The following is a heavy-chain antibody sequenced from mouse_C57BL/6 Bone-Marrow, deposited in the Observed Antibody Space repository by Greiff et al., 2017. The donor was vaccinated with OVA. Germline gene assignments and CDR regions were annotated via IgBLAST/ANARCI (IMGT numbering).Heavy chain of an antibody. Sequence: VQGVESGPELVKPGASVKISCKASGYAFSSSWMNWVKQRPGKGLEWIGRIYPGDGDTNYNGKFKGKATLTADKSSSTAYMQLSSLTSEDSAVYFCARGITTVVPGAYWGQGTLVTVSA. J-gene: IGHJ3*01. CDR1: GYAFSSSW. CDR2: IYPGDGDT. CDR3: ARGITTVVPGAY. D-gene: IGHD1-1*01. V-gene: IGHV1-82*01.